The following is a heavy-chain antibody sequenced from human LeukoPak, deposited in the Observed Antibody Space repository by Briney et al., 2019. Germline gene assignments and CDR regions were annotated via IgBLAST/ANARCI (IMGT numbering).Heavy chain of an antibody. D-gene: IGHD6-13*01. CDR1: GGSISSYY. Sequence: SETLSLTCTVSGGSISSYYWSWIRQPPGKGLEWIGYIYYSGSTNYNPSLESRVTISVDTSKNQFSLELSSVTAADTAVYYCARVRGSSWSPNRNLNFDYWGQGTLVTVSS. CDR2: IYYSGST. CDR3: ARVRGSSWSPNRNLNFDY. J-gene: IGHJ4*02. V-gene: IGHV4-59*01.